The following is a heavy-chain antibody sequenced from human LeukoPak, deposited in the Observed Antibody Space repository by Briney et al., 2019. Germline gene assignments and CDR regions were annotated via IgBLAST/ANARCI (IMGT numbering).Heavy chain of an antibody. J-gene: IGHJ3*01. D-gene: IGHD3-22*01. CDR2: IYYSGST. Sequence: PSQTLSLTCAVSGGSISSGDYYWSWIRQPPGKGLEFIGSIYYSGSTYYNPSLESRITISVDTSKSQFSLKLRSVTAADTAVYYCARERSSHYYYANDALDLWGQGTTVTVSS. V-gene: IGHV4-30-4*01. CDR1: GGSISSGDYY. CDR3: ARERSSHYYYANDALDL.